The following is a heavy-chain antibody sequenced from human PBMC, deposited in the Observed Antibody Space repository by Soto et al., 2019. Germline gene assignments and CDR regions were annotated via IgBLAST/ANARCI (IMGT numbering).Heavy chain of an antibody. Sequence: ESGGGLVTPGGSLRLSCSASGVTFSSYSMNWVRQAPGKGLEWVSSISSSSSYIYYADSVKGRFTISRDNAKNSLYLQMNSLRAEDTAVYYCLKLLPPNYWGQGTLVTVSS. D-gene: IGHD2-15*01. CDR1: GVTFSSYS. CDR2: ISSSSSYI. J-gene: IGHJ4*02. V-gene: IGHV3-21*01. CDR3: LKLLPPNY.